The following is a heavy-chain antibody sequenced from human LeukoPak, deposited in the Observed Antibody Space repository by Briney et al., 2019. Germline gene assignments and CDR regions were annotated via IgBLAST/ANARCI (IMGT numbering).Heavy chain of an antibody. V-gene: IGHV3-23*01. Sequence: PGGSLRLSCAASGFTFSSYAMSWVRQAPGVGLKWVSAISGSGGSTYYADSVKGRFTISRDNSKNTLYLQMNSLRAEDTAVYYCAKVGIAVAGTGSFGYWGQGTLVTVSS. CDR1: GFTFSSYA. J-gene: IGHJ4*02. CDR2: ISGSGGST. D-gene: IGHD6-19*01. CDR3: AKVGIAVAGTGSFGY.